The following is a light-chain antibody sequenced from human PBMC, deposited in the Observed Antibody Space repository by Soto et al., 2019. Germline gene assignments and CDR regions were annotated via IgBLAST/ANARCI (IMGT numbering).Light chain of an antibody. J-gene: IGKJ5*01. Sequence: IILTQSPDTLSFPIVESVGLCSRPSQTVSSNYLAWCQQRPGQAPRLLIYGASTRAAGIPDRFSGSWSGTDFTLTITRLEPEDSAVYFCQQYTGPPTTFGQGTRLEIK. V-gene: IGKV3-20*01. CDR1: QTVSSNY. CDR3: QQYTGPPTT. CDR2: GAS.